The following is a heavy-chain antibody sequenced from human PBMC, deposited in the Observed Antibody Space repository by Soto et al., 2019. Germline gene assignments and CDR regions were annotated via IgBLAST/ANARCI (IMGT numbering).Heavy chain of an antibody. Sequence: GGSLRLSCAASGFTFSSYAMHWVRQAPGKGLEWVAVISYDGSNKYYADSVKGRFTISRDNSKNTLYLQMNSLRAEDTAVNYCARDKAPVGITGTGYYYYYGMDVWGQGTTVTVSS. V-gene: IGHV3-30-3*01. CDR2: ISYDGSNK. D-gene: IGHD1-20*01. J-gene: IGHJ6*02. CDR1: GFTFSSYA. CDR3: ARDKAPVGITGTGYYYYYGMDV.